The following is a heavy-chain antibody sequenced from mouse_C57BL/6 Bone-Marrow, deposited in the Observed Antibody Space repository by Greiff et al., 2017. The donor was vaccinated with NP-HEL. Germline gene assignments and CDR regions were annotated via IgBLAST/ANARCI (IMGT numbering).Heavy chain of an antibody. V-gene: IGHV5-6*02. CDR2: ISSGGSYT. CDR1: GFTFSSYG. Sequence: EVKLVGSGGDLVKPGGSLKLSCAASGFTFSSYGMSLVRQTPDKRLEWVATISSGGSYTYYPDSVKGRFTISRDNAKNTLYLQMSSLKAEDTAMYYCARRGDFDYWGQGTTLTVSS. J-gene: IGHJ2*01. CDR3: ARRGDFDY.